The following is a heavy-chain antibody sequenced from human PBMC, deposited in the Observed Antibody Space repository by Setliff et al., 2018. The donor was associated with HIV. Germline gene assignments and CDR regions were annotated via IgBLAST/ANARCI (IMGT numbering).Heavy chain of an antibody. V-gene: IGHV1-69*05. CDR2: SIPLFGTV. CDR3: ASGSGYCRNGVCYIGVHKNPDKYYFDY. Sequence: PSVKVSCKASGDTFSNSALTWVRQAPGQGLEWMGGSIPLFGTVTYAQRFQGRVTITTDELMTTAYMELTSLRSEDTAVYYCASGSGYCRNGVCYIGVHKNPDKYYFDYWGQGTLVTVSS. CDR1: GDTFSNSA. D-gene: IGHD2-8*01. J-gene: IGHJ4*02.